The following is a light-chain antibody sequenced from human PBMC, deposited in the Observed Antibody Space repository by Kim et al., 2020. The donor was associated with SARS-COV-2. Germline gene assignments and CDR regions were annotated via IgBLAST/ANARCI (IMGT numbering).Light chain of an antibody. CDR1: SSDVGGYNH. Sequence: QSALTQPASVSGSPGQSITISCTGSSSDVGGYNHVSWHQQHPGKAPKLMIYDVSNRPSGVSNRFSGSKSGNTASLTISGLQAEDEADYYCSSYTSSSSYVFGTGTKVTVL. CDR3: SSYTSSSSYV. V-gene: IGLV2-14*03. J-gene: IGLJ1*01. CDR2: DVS.